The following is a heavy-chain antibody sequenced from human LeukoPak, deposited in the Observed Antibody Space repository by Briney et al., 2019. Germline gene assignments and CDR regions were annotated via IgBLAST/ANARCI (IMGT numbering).Heavy chain of an antibody. Sequence: GGSLRLSCAASGFTFSSYSMTWVRQAPGKGLEWVSSISSSSSYIYYADSVKGRFTISRDNAKNSLYLQMNSLRAEDTAVYYCARDPASGWYPPWGQGALVTVSS. V-gene: IGHV3-21*01. CDR3: ARDPASGWYPP. CDR1: GFTFSSYS. D-gene: IGHD6-19*01. J-gene: IGHJ5*02. CDR2: ISSSSSYI.